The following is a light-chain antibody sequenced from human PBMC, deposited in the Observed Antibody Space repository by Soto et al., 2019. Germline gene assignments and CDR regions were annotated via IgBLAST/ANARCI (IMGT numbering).Light chain of an antibody. CDR1: QGISDY. CDR3: QRYNNAPVT. Sequence: IQMTQSPSSLSASVGDTVTITCRASQGISDYLAWYQQKPGKVPKLLIYRASTWHSGAPSRFSGSGSGTGFTLTISSLQPEDVGTYYCQRYNNAPVTFGPGTKVELK. CDR2: RAS. V-gene: IGKV1-27*01. J-gene: IGKJ3*01.